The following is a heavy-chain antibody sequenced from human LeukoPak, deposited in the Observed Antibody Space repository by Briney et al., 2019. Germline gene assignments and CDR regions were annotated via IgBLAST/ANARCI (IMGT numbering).Heavy chain of an antibody. CDR3: AKLYCSGGSCYHARFDY. V-gene: IGHV3-66*04. CDR1: GFTVSSNY. J-gene: IGHJ4*02. CDR2: IYSGGST. D-gene: IGHD2-15*01. Sequence: GGSLRLSCAASGFTVSSNYMSWVRQAPGKGLEWVSVIYSGGSTYYADSVKGRFTISRDNSKNTLYLQMNSLRAEDTAVYYCAKLYCSGGSCYHARFDYWGQGTLVTVSS.